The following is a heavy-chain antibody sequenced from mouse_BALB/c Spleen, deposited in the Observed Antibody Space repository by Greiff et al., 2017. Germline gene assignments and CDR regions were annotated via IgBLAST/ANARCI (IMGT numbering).Heavy chain of an antibody. CDR2: IYPGDGDT. V-gene: IGHV1-80*01. Sequence: QVQLQQSGAELVRPGSSVKISCKASGYAFSSYWMNWVKQRPGQGLEWIGQIYPGDGDTNYNGKFKGKATLTADKSSSTAYMQLSSLTSEDSAVYFCARDYGGAIDYWGQGTSVTVSS. CDR1: GYAFSSYW. D-gene: IGHD1-1*02. CDR3: ARDYGGAIDY. J-gene: IGHJ4*01.